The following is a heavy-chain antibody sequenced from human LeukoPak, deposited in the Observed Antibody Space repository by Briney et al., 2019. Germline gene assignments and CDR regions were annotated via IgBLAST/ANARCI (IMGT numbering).Heavy chain of an antibody. CDR3: ARGLLGYYYYYMDV. D-gene: IGHD2-21*01. Sequence: ASVKGSCKASRSTFRSYDIHWVRQNRGQGLEWMAWMNPKTGTTGYATTFQGRISMTSNTSISTAYMELSSVRPEDTGIYYCARGLLGYYYYYMDVWGEGTTVTVSS. J-gene: IGHJ6*03. CDR2: MNPKTGTT. CDR1: RSTFRSYD. V-gene: IGHV1-8*01.